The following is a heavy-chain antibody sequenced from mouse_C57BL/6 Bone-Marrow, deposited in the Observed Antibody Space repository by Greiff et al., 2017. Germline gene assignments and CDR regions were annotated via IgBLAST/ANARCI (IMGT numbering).Heavy chain of an antibody. CDR2: IYPRSGNT. V-gene: IGHV1-81*01. CDR1: GYTFTSYG. Sequence: QVQLKQSGAELARPGASVKLSCKASGYTFTSYGISWVKQRTGQGLEWIGEIYPRSGNTYYNEKFKGKATLTADKSSSTAYMELRSLTSEDSAVYFCPYYGSSYGYFDVWGTGTTVTVAS. D-gene: IGHD1-1*01. CDR3: PYYGSSYGYFDV. J-gene: IGHJ1*03.